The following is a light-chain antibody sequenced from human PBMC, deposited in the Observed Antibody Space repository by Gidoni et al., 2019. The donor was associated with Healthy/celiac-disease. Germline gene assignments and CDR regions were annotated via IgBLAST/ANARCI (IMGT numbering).Light chain of an antibody. Sequence: IQMPQSPSSVSAYVGDRVTITCRASQGISRWLAWYPQKPGKAPKLLIYAASSLQSGVPSRFSGSGSGTDFTLTISSLQPEDFATYYCQQANSFPVTFGPGTKVDIK. J-gene: IGKJ3*01. CDR2: AAS. V-gene: IGKV1-12*01. CDR3: QQANSFPVT. CDR1: QGISRW.